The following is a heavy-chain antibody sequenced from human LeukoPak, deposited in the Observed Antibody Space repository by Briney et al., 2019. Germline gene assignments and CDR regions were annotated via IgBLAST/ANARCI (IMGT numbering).Heavy chain of an antibody. V-gene: IGHV1-18*01. CDR2: ISAYNGNT. CDR1: GYTFTSYG. CDR3: ARDTPSYCGGDCPPIDY. D-gene: IGHD2-21*01. Sequence: GASVKVSCKASGYTFTSYGISWARQAPGQGLEWMGWISAYNGNTNYAQKLQGRVTMTTDTSTSTAYMELRSLRSDDTAVYYCARDTPSYCGGDCPPIDYWGQGTLVTVSS. J-gene: IGHJ4*02.